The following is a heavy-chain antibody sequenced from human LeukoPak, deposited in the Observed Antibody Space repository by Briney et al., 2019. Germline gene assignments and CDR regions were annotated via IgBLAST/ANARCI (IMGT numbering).Heavy chain of an antibody. CDR1: GGSISSYY. V-gene: IGHV4-59*01. CDR3: ARDNGHGYHDAFDI. CDR2: IYYSGST. J-gene: IGHJ3*02. D-gene: IGHD5-24*01. Sequence: SETLSLTCTVSGGSISSYYWSWIRQPPGKGLEWIGYIYYSGSTNYNPSLKSRVTISVDTSKNQFSLKLSSVTAADTAVHYCARDNGHGYHDAFDIWGQGTMVTVSS.